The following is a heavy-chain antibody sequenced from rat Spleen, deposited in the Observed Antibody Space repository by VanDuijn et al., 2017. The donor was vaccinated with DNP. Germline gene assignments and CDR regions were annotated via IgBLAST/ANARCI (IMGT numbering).Heavy chain of an antibody. CDR3: ASYYYDGYYAMDA. Sequence: EVQLQESGPGLLKPSQSLSLTCSVTGYSISRTYWGWFRKFPGNKMEWIGHISYSGTTSYHPSLKSRISITRDTSKNQFFLQLNSVTSEDTATYYCASYYYDGYYAMDAWGQGTSVTVSS. CDR2: ISYSGTT. J-gene: IGHJ4*01. V-gene: IGHV3-1*01. D-gene: IGHD1-12*02. CDR1: GYSISRTY.